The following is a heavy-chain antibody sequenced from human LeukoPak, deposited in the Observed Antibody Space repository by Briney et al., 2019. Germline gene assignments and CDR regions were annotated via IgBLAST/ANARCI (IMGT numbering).Heavy chain of an antibody. D-gene: IGHD3-22*01. CDR2: INWNGGTT. CDR3: ARAPTFSLGDSSGYYY. J-gene: IGHJ4*02. CDR1: GFTFDDFG. V-gene: IGHV3-20*04. Sequence: GGSLRLSCAASGFTFDDFGMSWVRHAPGKGLEWVSGINWNGGTTGYAASVKGRFTISRDNAKNSLYLQMNSLRAEDTALYYCARAPTFSLGDSSGYYYWGQGTLVTVSS.